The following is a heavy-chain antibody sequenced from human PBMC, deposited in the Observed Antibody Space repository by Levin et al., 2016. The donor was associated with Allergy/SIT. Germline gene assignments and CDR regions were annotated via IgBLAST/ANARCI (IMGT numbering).Heavy chain of an antibody. V-gene: IGHV3-7*03. CDR2: IKQDGSEK. J-gene: IGHJ3*02. Sequence: VRQAPGKGLEWVANIKQDGSEKYYVGSVKGRFTISRDNAKNSLYLQMNSLRAEDTAVYYCARYQLLYRSRAFDIWGQGTMVTVSS. D-gene: IGHD2-2*02. CDR3: ARYQLLYRSRAFDI.